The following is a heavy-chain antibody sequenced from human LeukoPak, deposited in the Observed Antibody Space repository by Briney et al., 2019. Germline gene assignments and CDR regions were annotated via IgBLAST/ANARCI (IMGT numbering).Heavy chain of an antibody. V-gene: IGHV3-23*01. CDR1: GFTFSSYA. CDR3: AMFGELLSSDY. J-gene: IGHJ4*02. CDR2: IRGTGGST. Sequence: GGSLRLSCAASGFTFSSYAMSWVRQAPGKGLEWVSAIRGTGGSTYYVDAVKGRFTISRDNSKNMLYLQMNSLRAEDTAVYYCAMFGELLSSDYWGQGTLVTVSS. D-gene: IGHD3-10*02.